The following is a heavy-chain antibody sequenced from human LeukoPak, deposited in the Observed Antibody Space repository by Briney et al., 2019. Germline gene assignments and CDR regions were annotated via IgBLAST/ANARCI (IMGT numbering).Heavy chain of an antibody. CDR3: ARGPMVRGVNLAEWFDP. J-gene: IGHJ5*02. CDR1: GYTFTGYY. CDR2: INPNSGGT. D-gene: IGHD3-10*01. Sequence: ASVKVSCKASGYTFTGYYMHWVRQAPGQGLERMGRINPNSGGTNYAQKFQGRVTMARDTSISTAYMELSRLRSDDTAVYYCARGPMVRGVNLAEWFDPWGQGTLVTVSS. V-gene: IGHV1-2*06.